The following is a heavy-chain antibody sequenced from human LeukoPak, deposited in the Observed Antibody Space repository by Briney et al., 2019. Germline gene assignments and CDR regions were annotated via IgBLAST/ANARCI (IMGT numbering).Heavy chain of an antibody. CDR3: ARRHIVAYKYYFDY. D-gene: IGHD2-21*01. J-gene: IGHJ4*02. V-gene: IGHV4-39*01. CDR1: GGSISSSSYY. Sequence: SETLSPTCTVSGGSISSSSYYWGWIRQPPGKGLEWIGSIYYSGSTYYNPSLKSRVTISVDTSKNQFSLKLSSVTAADTAVYYCARRHIVAYKYYFDYWGQGTLVTVSS. CDR2: IYYSGST.